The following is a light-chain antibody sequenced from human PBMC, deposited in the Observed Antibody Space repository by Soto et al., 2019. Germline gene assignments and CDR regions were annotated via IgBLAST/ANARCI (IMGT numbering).Light chain of an antibody. CDR1: SANIGTDY. CDR3: AAWHDSLRGRV. Sequence: QSVLTQPPSAYGTPGQRVTISCARSSANIGTDYVAWYQHLPGTAPKLLIYRIDQRTSGAPDGLSGSKSGTSACLAISGLWSDDEAAYYCAAWHDSLRGRVFRGGTKLTVL. J-gene: IGLJ3*02. V-gene: IGLV1-47*03. CDR2: RID.